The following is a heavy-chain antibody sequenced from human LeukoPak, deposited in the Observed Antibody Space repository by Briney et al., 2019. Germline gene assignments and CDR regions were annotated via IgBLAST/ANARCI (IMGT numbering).Heavy chain of an antibody. CDR1: GFTFSSYD. Sequence: PGRSLRLSCAASGFTFSSYDIYWVRQAPGKGLEWVALIWYDGSNKYYADSVRGRFTISRDNSKNTLYLQMNSLRAEDTAIYYCASDSASYSFDYWGQGTLVTVSS. V-gene: IGHV3-33*07. CDR2: IWYDGSNK. J-gene: IGHJ4*02. CDR3: ASDSASYSFDY. D-gene: IGHD1-26*01.